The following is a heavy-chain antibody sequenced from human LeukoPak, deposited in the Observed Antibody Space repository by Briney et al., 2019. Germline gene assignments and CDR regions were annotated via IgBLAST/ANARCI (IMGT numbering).Heavy chain of an antibody. CDR1: GGSISSYY. Sequence: NTSETLSLTCTVSGGSISSYYWSWIRQPPGKGLEWIAYFDYSGSTNYNPSLKSRVTISVDTSKNQFSLKVNSVTAADTAVYYCARHPLWSERSWFDPWGQGTLVTVSS. D-gene: IGHD2-21*01. CDR2: FDYSGST. V-gene: IGHV4-59*01. J-gene: IGHJ5*02. CDR3: ARHPLWSERSWFDP.